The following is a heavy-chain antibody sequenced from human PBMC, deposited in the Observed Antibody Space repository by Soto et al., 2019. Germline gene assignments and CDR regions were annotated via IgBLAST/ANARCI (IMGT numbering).Heavy chain of an antibody. CDR1: GDAISNGDCY. D-gene: IGHD1-26*01. CDR2: IYYSGRT. Sequence: QLQESGPGLLKPSETLSLTCTVTGDAISNGDCYWSWIRQPPGKGLEWIGYIYYSGRTHYNPSLKSRLTITVARSKNEFSLKVRSVTAADTAVYYCARVNVVGAAYAFDYWGQGTLVTVSS. V-gene: IGHV4-30-4*08. J-gene: IGHJ4*02. CDR3: ARVNVVGAAYAFDY.